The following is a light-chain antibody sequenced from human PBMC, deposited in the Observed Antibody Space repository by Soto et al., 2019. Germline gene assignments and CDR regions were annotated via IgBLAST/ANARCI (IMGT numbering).Light chain of an antibody. CDR1: ENVRTF. Sequence: EVVLTQSPATLSLSPGERATLSCRASENVRTFVDWYQQKPGQAPRLLSHGASNRATGIPARFSGSGSGTDFTLTISNLEPEDFAVYYCQQHSHWPPWTFDQGTRVEI. CDR2: GAS. CDR3: QQHSHWPPWT. J-gene: IGKJ1*01. V-gene: IGKV3-11*01.